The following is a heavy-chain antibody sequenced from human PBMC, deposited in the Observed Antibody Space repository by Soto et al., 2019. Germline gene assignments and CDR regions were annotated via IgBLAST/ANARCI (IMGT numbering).Heavy chain of an antibody. CDR1: GYTFTTYY. CDR3: ARDVLGGYYGMAV. V-gene: IGHV1-46*01. D-gene: IGHD3-16*01. CDR2: INPSGGTT. Sequence: ASVKVSCKAPGYTFTTYYMHWVRQAPGQGLEWMGIINPSGGTTGFAQKFQGRVTMTRDTSTSTVYMELSSLRSEDTAVYYCARDVLGGYYGMAVWGQGTTVTVSS. J-gene: IGHJ6*02.